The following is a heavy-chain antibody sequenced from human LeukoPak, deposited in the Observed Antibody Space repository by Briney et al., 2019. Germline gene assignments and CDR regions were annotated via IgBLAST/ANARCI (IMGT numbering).Heavy chain of an antibody. V-gene: IGHV1-2*02. CDR2: INPNTGGT. D-gene: IGHD3-3*01. CDR1: GYTFTGYY. Sequence: ASVKVSCKASGYTFTGYYIHWVRQAPGQGLEWMGFINPNTGGTSYAQKFQARVTMTRDTSISTVYMGLSGLRSDDTAVYYCARRYDFWSGYPTAFDYWGQGTLVTVSS. CDR3: ARRYDFWSGYPTAFDY. J-gene: IGHJ4*02.